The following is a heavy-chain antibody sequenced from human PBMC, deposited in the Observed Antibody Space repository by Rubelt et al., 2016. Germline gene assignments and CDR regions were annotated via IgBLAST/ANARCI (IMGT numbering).Heavy chain of an antibody. CDR2: IKQDGSEK. Sequence: SCAASGFTFSSYWMSWVRQAPGKGLEWVANIKQDGSEKYYVDSVKGRFTISRDNAKNSLYLQMKSLRAEDTAVYYCAKDLSHSSSWYVGYFDYWGQGTLVTVSS. D-gene: IGHD6-13*01. CDR1: GFTFSSYW. V-gene: IGHV3-7*01. CDR3: AKDLSHSSSWYVGYFDY. J-gene: IGHJ4*02.